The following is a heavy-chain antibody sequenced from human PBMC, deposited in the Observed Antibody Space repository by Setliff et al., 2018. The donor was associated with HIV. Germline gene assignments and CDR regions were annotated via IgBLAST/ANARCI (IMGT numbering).Heavy chain of an antibody. CDR3: AAQDLDLVKYYYMDY. V-gene: IGHV4-39*07. CDR2: LSSKGQA. J-gene: IGHJ4*02. CDR1: GGSISRSTHH. D-gene: IGHD2-21*01. Sequence: SETLSLTCTVSGGSISRSTHHWAWIRQPPGKGLEWIGALSSKGQAYYNPSLKSRVAISIDSSKNLFSLRPDSLTAADTAVYYCAAQDLDLVKYYYMDYWGPGALVTVSS.